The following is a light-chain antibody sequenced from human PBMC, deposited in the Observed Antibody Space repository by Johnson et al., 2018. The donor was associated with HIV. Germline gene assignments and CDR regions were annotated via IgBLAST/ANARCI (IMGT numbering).Light chain of an antibody. CDR1: SSNIENYF. Sequence: QPVLTQPPSVSAAPGQRVNISCSGHSSNIENYFVSWYQQLPGAAPRLLIYEDYKRPSGIPDRFSGSKSGASATLGITGLQTGDAADYYCGAWDSSLSAFYAFGTGTNVTVL. J-gene: IGLJ1*01. CDR2: EDY. CDR3: GAWDSSLSAFYA. V-gene: IGLV1-51*02.